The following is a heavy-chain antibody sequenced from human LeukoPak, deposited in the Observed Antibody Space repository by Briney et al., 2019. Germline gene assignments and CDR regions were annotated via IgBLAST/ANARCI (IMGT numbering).Heavy chain of an antibody. V-gene: IGHV1-46*01. CDR2: INPSGGST. Sequence: ASVKVSCKASGYTFTSYYMHWVRQAPGQGLEWMGIINPSGGSTSYAQKFQGRVTMTRDTSTSTAYMELSSLRSEDTAVYYCARDRDTMGTTGNWFDPWGQGTLVTVSS. J-gene: IGHJ5*02. D-gene: IGHD3-10*01. CDR3: ARDRDTMGTTGNWFDP. CDR1: GYTFTSYY.